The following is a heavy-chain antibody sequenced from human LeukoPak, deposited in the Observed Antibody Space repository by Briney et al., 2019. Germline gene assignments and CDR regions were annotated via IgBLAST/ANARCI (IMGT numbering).Heavy chain of an antibody. Sequence: SQTLSLTCAISGDSVSSNSAAWNWIRQSPSRGLEWLARTYYRSNLYNDYAVSVKSQITINPDTSKNQFSLQLNSVTPEDTAVYYCAREGGSYYYYYGMDVWGQGTTVTVSS. V-gene: IGHV6-1*01. D-gene: IGHD1-26*01. CDR3: AREGGSYYYYYGMDV. CDR1: GDSVSSNSAA. J-gene: IGHJ6*02. CDR2: TYYRSNLYN.